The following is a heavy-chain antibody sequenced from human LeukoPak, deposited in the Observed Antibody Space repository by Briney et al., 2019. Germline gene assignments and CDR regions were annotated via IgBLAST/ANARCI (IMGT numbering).Heavy chain of an antibody. J-gene: IGHJ4*02. CDR3: ARTVVTATDSFGY. CDR1: GSSFTSYW. V-gene: IGHV5-51*01. Sequence: GASLQISCKGSGSSFTSYWIGWVRQLPGKGLEWMGIIYPGDSDTRYSPSFQGQVTISADKSISTAYLQWSSLKASDTAMYYCARTVVTATDSFGYWGQGTLVTVSS. D-gene: IGHD2-21*02. CDR2: IYPGDSDT.